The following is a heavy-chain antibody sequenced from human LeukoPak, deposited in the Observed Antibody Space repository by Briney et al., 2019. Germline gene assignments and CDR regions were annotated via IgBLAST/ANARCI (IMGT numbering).Heavy chain of an antibody. CDR1: AGSFSGYY. Sequence: PSETLSLTCAIYAGSFSGYYWSWIRQPPGKGLEWIGYIYYSGSTNYNPSLKSRVTISVDTSKNQFSLKLNSVTAADTALYYCARVGRGDHTWGSYYFDHWGQGTLVTVSS. J-gene: IGHJ4*02. V-gene: IGHV4-59*08. CDR3: ARVGRGDHTWGSYYFDH. D-gene: IGHD3-16*01. CDR2: IYYSGST.